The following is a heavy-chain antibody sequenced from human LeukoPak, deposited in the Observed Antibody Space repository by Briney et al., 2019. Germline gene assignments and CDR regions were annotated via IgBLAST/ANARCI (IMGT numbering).Heavy chain of an antibody. CDR1: GYTLTELS. D-gene: IGHD3-22*01. Sequence: GASVKVSCKVSGYTLTELSLHWVRQAPGKGLEWMGGFDPEDGETIYAQKFQGRVTMTEDTSTDTAYMELSSLRSEDTAVYYCATPSGYYDSSGYQFDYWGQGTLVTVSS. CDR3: ATPSGYYDSSGYQFDY. J-gene: IGHJ4*02. V-gene: IGHV1-24*01. CDR2: FDPEDGET.